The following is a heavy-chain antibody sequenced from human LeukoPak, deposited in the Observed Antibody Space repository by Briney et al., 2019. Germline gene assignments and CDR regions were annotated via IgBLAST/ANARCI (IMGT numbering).Heavy chain of an antibody. D-gene: IGHD6-19*01. Sequence: GRSLRLSCAPSAFXFTSFAITWVRQAPGKGLEWVSTSGGSGGGTLYADSVKGRFTISRENSKNTLYLQMNSLRVDDTAVYYCAKGSSSGWSKFDYWGQGTLVTVSS. J-gene: IGHJ4*02. CDR3: AKGSSSGWSKFDY. CDR2: SGGSGGGT. CDR1: AFXFTSFA. V-gene: IGHV3-23*01.